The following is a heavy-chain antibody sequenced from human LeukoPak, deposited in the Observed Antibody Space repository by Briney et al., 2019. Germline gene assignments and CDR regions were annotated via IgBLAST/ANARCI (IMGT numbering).Heavy chain of an antibody. CDR3: ARDFRRYSYGPVDY. J-gene: IGHJ4*02. CDR1: GFTFSSYG. Sequence: GGSLRLSCAASGFTFSSYGMHWVRQAPGKGLEWVAVIWYDGSNKYYADSVKGRFTISRDNSKNTLHLQMDSLRVEDTAMYFCARDFRRYSYGPVDYWGQGTLVTVSS. V-gene: IGHV3-33*01. D-gene: IGHD5-18*01. CDR2: IWYDGSNK.